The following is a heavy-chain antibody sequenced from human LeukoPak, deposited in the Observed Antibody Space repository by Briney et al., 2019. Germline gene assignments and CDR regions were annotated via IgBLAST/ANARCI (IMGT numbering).Heavy chain of an antibody. J-gene: IGHJ4*02. D-gene: IGHD3-10*01. CDR3: ARDLLEQYYYGSGSWGY. CDR1: GYTFTSYA. Sequence: GASVKVSCKASGYTFTSYAMHWVRQAPGQRLEWMGWINAGNGNTKYSQEFQGRVTITRDTSTSTAYMELRSLRSDDTAVYYCARDLLEQYYYGSGSWGYWGQGTLVTVSS. V-gene: IGHV1-3*01. CDR2: INAGNGNT.